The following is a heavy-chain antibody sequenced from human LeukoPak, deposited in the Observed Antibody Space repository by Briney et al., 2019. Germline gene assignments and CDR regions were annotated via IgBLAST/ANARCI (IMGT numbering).Heavy chain of an antibody. CDR2: INHSGST. J-gene: IGHJ4*02. D-gene: IGHD3-22*01. CDR3: ASMDDSRRYFDY. V-gene: IGHV4-34*01. CDR1: GGSFSGYY. Sequence: SETPSLTCAVYGGSFSGYYWSWIRQPPGKGLEWIGEINHSGSTNYNPSLKSRVTISVDTSKNQFSLKLSSVTAADTAVYYCASMDDSRRYFDYWGQGTLVTVSS.